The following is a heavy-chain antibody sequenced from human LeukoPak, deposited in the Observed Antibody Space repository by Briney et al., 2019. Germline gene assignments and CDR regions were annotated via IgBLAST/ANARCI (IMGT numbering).Heavy chain of an antibody. D-gene: IGHD3-9*01. CDR2: IYSGGST. CDR1: GFTVSSNY. CDR3: ARVLNYDILTGYSNAFDI. Sequence: GGSLRLSCAASGFTVSSNYMSWVRQAPGKGLEWVSVIYSGGSTYYADSVKGRFTISRDNSKNTLYLQMNSLRAEDTAVYYCARVLNYDILTGYSNAFDIWGQGTMVTVSS. J-gene: IGHJ3*02. V-gene: IGHV3-53*01.